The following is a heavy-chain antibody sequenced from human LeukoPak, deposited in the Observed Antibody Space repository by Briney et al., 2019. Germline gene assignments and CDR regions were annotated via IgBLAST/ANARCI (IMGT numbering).Heavy chain of an antibody. CDR2: ISYDGSNK. D-gene: IGHD6-13*01. Sequence: GGSLRLSCAASAFTFSNYAMHWVRQVPGKGLEWEAVISYDGSNKYYADSVKGRFTISRDNSKNTLYLQMNSLKPEDTAVYYCARVGHSSSWEPFDYWGQGTLVTVSS. CDR1: AFTFSNYA. V-gene: IGHV3-30-3*01. CDR3: ARVGHSSSWEPFDY. J-gene: IGHJ4*02.